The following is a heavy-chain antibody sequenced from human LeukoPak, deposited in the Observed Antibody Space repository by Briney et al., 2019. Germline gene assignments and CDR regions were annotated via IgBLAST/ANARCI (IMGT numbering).Heavy chain of an antibody. D-gene: IGHD3-9*01. CDR1: GYTFSTYD. V-gene: IGHV1-18*01. Sequence: ASVKVSCKASGYTFSTYDISWVRQAPGQGLDWMGWISTYNGNTKYAQKVQGRVTMTTDTSTSTAYMELRSLRSDDTAVYYCARGSRRSYYDILTAYYSDYWGQGTQVTVSS. CDR2: ISTYNGNT. CDR3: ARGSRRSYYDILTAYYSDY. J-gene: IGHJ4*02.